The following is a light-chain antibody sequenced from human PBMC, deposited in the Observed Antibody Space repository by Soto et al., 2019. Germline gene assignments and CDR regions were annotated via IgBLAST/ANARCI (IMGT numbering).Light chain of an antibody. V-gene: IGLV2-11*01. CDR3: CEYAGSYTYV. Sequence: QSALTQPRSVSGSPGQSVTISCTGTSSDVGGYNYVSWYQQHPGKAPKLMIYDVSKRPSGVPDRFSGSKSGNTASLTISGLQAEDEADYYCCEYAGSYTYVFGTGTKVTVL. J-gene: IGLJ1*01. CDR2: DVS. CDR1: SSDVGGYNY.